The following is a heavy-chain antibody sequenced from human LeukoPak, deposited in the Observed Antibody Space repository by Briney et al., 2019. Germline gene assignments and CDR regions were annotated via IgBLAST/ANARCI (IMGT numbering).Heavy chain of an antibody. CDR2: ISSWNDYI. D-gene: IGHD2-15*01. V-gene: IGHV3-21*01. Sequence: GGSLRLSCAASGFTFSSYSMNWVRQAPGKGLEWVSSISSWNDYIYYADSVKGRFAISRDNARNSLYLQMNSLRVEDTATYYCARDGGYCVKGVCYFDYWGQGTLVTVSS. J-gene: IGHJ4*02. CDR1: GFTFSSYS. CDR3: ARDGGYCVKGVCYFDY.